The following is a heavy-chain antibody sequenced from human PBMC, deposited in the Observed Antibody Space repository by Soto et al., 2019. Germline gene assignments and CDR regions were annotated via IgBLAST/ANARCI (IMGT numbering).Heavy chain of an antibody. CDR2: INPNSGVT. J-gene: IGHJ5*01. CDR3: ARVARIAPPPIGYWFDP. Sequence: ASVKVCCEASGYTFTVYSMHWVRQAPGQGLGWMGWINPNSGVTNYSQKFQGRVTLTRDTSISTAYMELRRLRSDAKAVYYCARVARIAPPPIGYWFDPRGQVNPFTAPS. V-gene: IGHV1-2*02. CDR1: GYTFTVYS. D-gene: IGHD6-6*01.